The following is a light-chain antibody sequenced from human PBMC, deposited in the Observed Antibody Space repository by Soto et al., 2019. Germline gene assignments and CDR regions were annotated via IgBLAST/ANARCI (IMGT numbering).Light chain of an antibody. V-gene: IGKV1-33*01. CDR3: QQYDNPPT. J-gene: IGKJ4*01. CDR2: DAS. Sequence: DIQRTQSPSSLSASVGDRVTITCQASQDISNYLNWYQQKPGKAPKLLIYDASHLETGVPSRFSGSGSGTDFTFTISSLQPEDIATYYCQQYDNPPTFGGGTKVDIK. CDR1: QDISNY.